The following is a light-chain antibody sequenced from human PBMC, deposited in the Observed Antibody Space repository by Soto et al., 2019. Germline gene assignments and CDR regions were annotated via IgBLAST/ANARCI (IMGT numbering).Light chain of an antibody. CDR3: LLSYSGARAYV. J-gene: IGLJ1*01. V-gene: IGLV7-46*01. Sequence: QAVVTQEPSLTVSPGGTVTLTCASSTGAVTSGHYPYWFQQKPGQAPRTLIYDTSNKHSWTPARFSGSLLGGKAALTLSGAQPEDEAEYYCLLSYSGARAYVFGTGTKLTVL. CDR2: DTS. CDR1: TGAVTSGHY.